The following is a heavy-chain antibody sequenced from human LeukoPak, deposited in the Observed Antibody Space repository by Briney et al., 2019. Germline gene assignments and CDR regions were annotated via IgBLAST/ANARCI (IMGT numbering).Heavy chain of an antibody. Sequence: SQTLSLTCTVSGGSISSGGYYWSWIRQHPGKGLEWIGYIYYSGSTYYNPSLKSRVTISVDTSKNQFSLKLSSVTAADTAVYYCARGYDSGSRPFDYWGQGTLVTVSS. CDR2: IYYSGST. D-gene: IGHD3-10*01. CDR1: GGSISSGGYY. V-gene: IGHV4-31*03. CDR3: ARGYDSGSRPFDY. J-gene: IGHJ4*02.